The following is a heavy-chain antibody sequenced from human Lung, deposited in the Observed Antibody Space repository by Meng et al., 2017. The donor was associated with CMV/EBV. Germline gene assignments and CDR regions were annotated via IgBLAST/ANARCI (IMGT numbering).Heavy chain of an antibody. Sequence: QVHLQQSGPGLVKPSHTLSLTCAISGDIVSSNSAAWHWIRQSPSRGLEWLGRTYYRSKWYHEYAVSVKSRITISPDTPKNQFSLQLNSMTPEDTAVYYCARGINGGCGDWGQGTLVTVSS. D-gene: IGHD4-23*01. J-gene: IGHJ4*02. CDR3: ARGINGGCGD. V-gene: IGHV6-1*01. CDR2: TYYRSKWYH. CDR1: GDIVSSNSAA.